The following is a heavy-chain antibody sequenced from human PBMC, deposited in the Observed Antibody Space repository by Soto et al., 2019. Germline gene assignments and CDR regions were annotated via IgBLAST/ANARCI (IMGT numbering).Heavy chain of an antibody. CDR1: GGTFSSYA. Sequence: SVKVSCKASGGTFSSYAISWVRQAPGQGLEWMGGIIPIFGTANYAQKLQGRVTITADKSTSTAYMELSSLRSEDTAVYYCASDSGYSYGDGYWGQGTLVTVS. D-gene: IGHD5-18*01. CDR3: ASDSGYSYGDGY. CDR2: IIPIFGTA. J-gene: IGHJ4*02. V-gene: IGHV1-69*06.